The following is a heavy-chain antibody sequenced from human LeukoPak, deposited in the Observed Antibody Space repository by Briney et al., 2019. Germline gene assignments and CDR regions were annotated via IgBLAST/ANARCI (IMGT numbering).Heavy chain of an antibody. Sequence: SETLSLTCTVSGGSISSSSHYWSWIRQPAGKGLEWIGRIYTSGSTNYNPSLKSRVTISVDTSKNQFSLKLSSVTAADTAVYYCARSGGKDLDPWGQGTLVTVSS. CDR1: GGSISSSSHY. D-gene: IGHD4-23*01. CDR2: IYTSGST. V-gene: IGHV4-61*02. CDR3: ARSGGKDLDP. J-gene: IGHJ5*02.